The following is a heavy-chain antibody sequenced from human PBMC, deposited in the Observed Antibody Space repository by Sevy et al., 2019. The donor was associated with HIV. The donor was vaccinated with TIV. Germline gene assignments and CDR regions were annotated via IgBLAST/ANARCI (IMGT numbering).Heavy chain of an antibody. CDR3: ARLRIVVAGTGYFDL. CDR1: GGSFSGYY. CDR2: ISHSGGT. D-gene: IGHD6-19*01. Sequence: SETLSLSCAVYGGSFSGYYWSWIRQPPGKGLEWIGEISHSGGTNYNPSLKRRVTISADTSKKQFSLQLSSVTAADTAVYYCARLRIVVAGTGYFDLWGRGTPVTVSS. V-gene: IGHV4-34*01. J-gene: IGHJ2*01.